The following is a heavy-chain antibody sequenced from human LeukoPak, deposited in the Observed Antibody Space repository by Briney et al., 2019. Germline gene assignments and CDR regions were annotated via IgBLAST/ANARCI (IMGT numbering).Heavy chain of an antibody. Sequence: PGGSLRLSCAASGFTFGSYAMHWVRQAPGKGLEYVSGISSNGGSTHYANSVKGRFTISRDNSKNTLYLQMGSLRPEDMAVYYCARDGIVGSPLFKFDYWGQGTLVTVSS. CDR2: ISSNGGST. V-gene: IGHV3-64*01. CDR1: GFTFGSYA. D-gene: IGHD1-26*01. J-gene: IGHJ4*02. CDR3: ARDGIVGSPLFKFDY.